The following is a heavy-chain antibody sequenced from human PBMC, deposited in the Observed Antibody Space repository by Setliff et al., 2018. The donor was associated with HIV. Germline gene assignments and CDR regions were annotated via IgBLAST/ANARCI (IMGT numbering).Heavy chain of an antibody. V-gene: IGHV1-69*13. CDR2: IIPFFHSQ. CDR1: GGTFSSYA. D-gene: IGHD6-19*01. CDR3: ATRPVAGNVWKAHYYGMDV. Sequence: SVKVSCKAFGGTFSSYAFSWVREAPGQGLEWMGGIIPFFHSQNYAQRFQGRLTITADEFTTTAYMELDSLTPEDTAIYFCATRPVAGNVWKAHYYGMDVWGQGTTVTVSS. J-gene: IGHJ6*02.